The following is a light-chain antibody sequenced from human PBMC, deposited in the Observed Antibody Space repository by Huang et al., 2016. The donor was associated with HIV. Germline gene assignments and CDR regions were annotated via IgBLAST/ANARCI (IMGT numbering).Light chain of an antibody. J-gene: IGKJ2*01. CDR2: GPS. CDR3: QQYHNWPYT. Sequence: EIIMTQSPATLSLSPGEGASLSCRANQSVATNLAWYLHRPGQSPRILIFGPSTRASGLPGRFSGSGSGTQFTLTVSGLQSEDFAVYYCQQYHNWPYTFGQGTKLEI. CDR1: QSVATN. V-gene: IGKV3-15*01.